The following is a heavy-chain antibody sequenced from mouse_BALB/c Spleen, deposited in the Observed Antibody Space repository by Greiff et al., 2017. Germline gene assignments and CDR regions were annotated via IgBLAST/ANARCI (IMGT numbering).Heavy chain of an antibody. Sequence: EVKLLESGGGLVQPGGSLKLSCAASGFDFSRYWMSWVRQAPGKGLEWIGEINPDSSTINYTPSLKDKFIISRDNAKNTLYLQMSKVRSEDTALYYCARRGLYGNPFAYWGQGTLVTVSA. J-gene: IGHJ3*01. CDR1: GFDFSRYW. V-gene: IGHV4-1*02. CDR2: INPDSSTI. CDR3: ARRGLYGNPFAY. D-gene: IGHD2-1*01.